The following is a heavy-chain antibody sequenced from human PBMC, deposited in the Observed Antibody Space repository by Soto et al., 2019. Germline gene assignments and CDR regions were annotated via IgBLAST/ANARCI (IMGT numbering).Heavy chain of an antibody. Sequence: PGESLKISCKGSGYSFTSYWIGWVRQMPGKGLEWMGIIYPGDSDTRYSPSFQGQVTISADKSISTAYLQWSSLKASDTAMYYCARQGLESSDFWNFHFDYWGQGTLVTVSS. J-gene: IGHJ4*02. V-gene: IGHV5-51*01. CDR3: ARQGLESSDFWNFHFDY. CDR2: IYPGDSDT. CDR1: GYSFTSYW. D-gene: IGHD3-3*01.